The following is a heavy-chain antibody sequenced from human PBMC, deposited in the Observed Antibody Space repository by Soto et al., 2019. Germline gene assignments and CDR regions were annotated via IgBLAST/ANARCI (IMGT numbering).Heavy chain of an antibody. CDR3: ARRGEMSTILSWFDP. CDR2: IYYTGNT. D-gene: IGHD3-16*01. J-gene: IGHJ5*02. Sequence: QLQLQESGPGLVKPSETLSLTCTVSGGSISRSTYYWGWIRQPPGKGVEWIGDIYYTGNTYYNPSLKSRVTLSVDTSKNQFSLKLSSVTAADTAVYYCARRGEMSTILSWFDPWGQGTLVTVSS. CDR1: GGSISRSTYY. V-gene: IGHV4-39*01.